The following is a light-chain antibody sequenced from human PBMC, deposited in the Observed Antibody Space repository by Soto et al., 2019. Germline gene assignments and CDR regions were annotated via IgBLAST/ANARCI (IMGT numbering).Light chain of an antibody. CDR3: QHRSNWPPMYT. CDR1: QSVGGF. Sequence: EIVLTQSPAPLALSPGERATLSCRASQSVGGFLAWYQQKSGQAPRLLIYDTSKRATGIPARFSGSGSGTDFTLTNSSLEPEDVAIYHCQHRSNWPPMYTFVQGTKLEIK. V-gene: IGKV3-11*01. J-gene: IGKJ2*01. CDR2: DTS.